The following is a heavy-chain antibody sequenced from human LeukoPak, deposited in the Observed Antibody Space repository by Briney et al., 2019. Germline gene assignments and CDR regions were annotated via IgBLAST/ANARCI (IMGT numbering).Heavy chain of an antibody. CDR2: IYHSGST. D-gene: IGHD6-13*01. Sequence: PSETLSLTCAVSGGSISSGGYSWSWIRQPPGKGLEWIGYIYHSGSTYYNPSLKSRVTMSVDRSKNQFSLKLSSVTAADTAVYYCARAVTGYSSSWYPYYFDYWGQGTLVTVSS. V-gene: IGHV4-30-2*01. CDR1: GGSISSGGYS. CDR3: ARAVTGYSSSWYPYYFDY. J-gene: IGHJ4*02.